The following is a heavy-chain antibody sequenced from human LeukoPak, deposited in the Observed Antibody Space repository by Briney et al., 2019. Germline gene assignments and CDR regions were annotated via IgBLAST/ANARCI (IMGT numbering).Heavy chain of an antibody. CDR1: GGTFSSYA. D-gene: IGHD6-13*01. CDR3: ARVEPGYSSSWYYFDY. Sequence: SVKVSCKASGGTFSSYAISWVRQAPGQGLEWMGRIIPILGIANYAQKFQGRVTITADKSTSTAYMELSSLRSDDTAVYYCARVEPGYSSSWYYFDYWGQGTLVTVSS. V-gene: IGHV1-69*04. CDR2: IIPILGIA. J-gene: IGHJ4*02.